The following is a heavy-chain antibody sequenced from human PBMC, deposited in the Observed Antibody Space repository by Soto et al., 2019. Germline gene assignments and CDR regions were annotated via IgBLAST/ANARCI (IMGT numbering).Heavy chain of an antibody. V-gene: IGHV1-69*13. Sequence: ASVKVSCKASGGTFSSYAISRVRQAPGQGLEWMGGIIPIFGTANYAQKFQGRVTITADESTSTAYMELSSLRSEDTAVYYCARDGSGTKGMDVWGQGTTVTVSS. CDR2: IIPIFGTA. CDR1: GGTFSSYA. J-gene: IGHJ6*02. D-gene: IGHD3-10*01. CDR3: ARDGSGTKGMDV.